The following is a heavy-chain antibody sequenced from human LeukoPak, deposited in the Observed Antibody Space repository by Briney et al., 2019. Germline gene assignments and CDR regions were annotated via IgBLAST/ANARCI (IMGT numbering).Heavy chain of an antibody. CDR3: ARDEVAGSSSWYFDY. CDR2: ISSSSSYI. J-gene: IGHJ4*02. CDR1: GFTFSSYS. Sequence: GGSLSLSCAASGFTFSSYSMNWVRQAPGKGLEWVSSISSSSSYIYYADSVKGRFTISRDNAKNSLYLQMNSLRAEDTAVYYCARDEVAGSSSWYFDYWGQGTLVTVSS. D-gene: IGHD6-13*01. V-gene: IGHV3-21*01.